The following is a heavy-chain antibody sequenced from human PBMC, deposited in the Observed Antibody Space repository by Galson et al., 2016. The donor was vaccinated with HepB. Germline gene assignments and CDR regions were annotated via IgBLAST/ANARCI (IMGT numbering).Heavy chain of an antibody. V-gene: IGHV3-13*01. D-gene: IGHD1-1*01. Sequence: SLRLSCAASGFTFSIHDMHWVRQVTGKGLEWVSAIETAGDTYYPDSVKGRFTISRENAKNSLYLQMNDLRAGDTAVYYCATGKSLLTMPWNYGLDVWGKGTAVTVSS. J-gene: IGHJ6*04. CDR3: ATGKSLLTMPWNYGLDV. CDR2: IETAGDT. CDR1: GFTFSIHD.